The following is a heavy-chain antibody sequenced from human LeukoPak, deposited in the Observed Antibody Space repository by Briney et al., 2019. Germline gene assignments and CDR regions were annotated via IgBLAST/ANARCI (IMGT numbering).Heavy chain of an antibody. CDR2: INPNSGGT. V-gene: IGHV1-2*02. J-gene: IGHJ6*02. CDR1: GYTFTGYY. CDR3: ARWSPYYYGMDV. Sequence: ASVKVSCKASGYTFTGYYMHWVRQAPGQGLEWMGWINPNSGGTNYAQKFQGRVTMTRDTSISTAYMELSRLRSDDTAVYYCARWSPYYYGMDVWGQGTTVTVSS.